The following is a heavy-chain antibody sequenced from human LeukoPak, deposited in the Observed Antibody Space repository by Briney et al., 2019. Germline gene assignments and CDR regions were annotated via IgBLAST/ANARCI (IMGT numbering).Heavy chain of an antibody. CDR1: GFIFSSYG. CDR2: IYSGGST. J-gene: IGHJ4*02. Sequence: GGSLRLSCAASGFIFSSYGMHWVRQAPGKGLEWVSVIYSGGSTYYADSVKGRFTISRDNSKNTLYLQMNSLRAEDTAVYYCARSIDGSFDYWGQGTLVTVSS. D-gene: IGHD5-24*01. V-gene: IGHV3-53*01. CDR3: ARSIDGSFDY.